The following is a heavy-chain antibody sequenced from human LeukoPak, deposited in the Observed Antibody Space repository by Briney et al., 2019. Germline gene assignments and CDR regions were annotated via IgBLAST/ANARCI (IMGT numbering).Heavy chain of an antibody. J-gene: IGHJ3*02. CDR1: GGSISSYY. CDR2: IYYSGST. D-gene: IGHD3-10*01. CDR3: ARDRSYAFDI. V-gene: IGHV4-59*01. Sequence: PSETLSLTCTVSGGSISSYYWSWIRQPPGKGLEWIGYIYYSGSTNYNPSLKSRVTISVDTSKNQFSLKLRSVTAADTAVYYCARDRSYAFDIWGQGTMVTVSS.